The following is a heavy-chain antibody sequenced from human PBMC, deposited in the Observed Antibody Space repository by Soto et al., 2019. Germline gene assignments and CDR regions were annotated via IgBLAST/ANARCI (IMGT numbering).Heavy chain of an antibody. Sequence: ASVKVSCKASGYTFTSYYMHWVRQAPGQGLDWMGIINPSGGSTSYAQKFQGRVTMTRDTSTSTVYMELSSLSSEDTAVYYCARGRGSGSYFGYYHYGMDVWGQGTTVTVSS. CDR3: ARGRGSGSYFGYYHYGMDV. CDR1: GYTFTSYY. D-gene: IGHD3-10*01. J-gene: IGHJ6*02. CDR2: INPSGGST. V-gene: IGHV1-46*01.